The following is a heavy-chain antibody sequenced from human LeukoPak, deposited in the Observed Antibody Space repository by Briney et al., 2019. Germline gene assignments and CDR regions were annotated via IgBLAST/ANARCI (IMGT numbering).Heavy chain of an antibody. CDR2: ISSSDSST. Sequence: PGGSLTLSCAASGFTFSSYEMNWVRQAPGKGLEWVSYISSSDSSTYYADSVKGRFTISRDNAKNSLSLQMNSLRVEDTAVYYCARDKYSSFVFDCWGQGTLVTVSS. CDR3: ARDKYSSFVFDC. V-gene: IGHV3-48*03. J-gene: IGHJ4*02. CDR1: GFTFSSYE. D-gene: IGHD6-6*01.